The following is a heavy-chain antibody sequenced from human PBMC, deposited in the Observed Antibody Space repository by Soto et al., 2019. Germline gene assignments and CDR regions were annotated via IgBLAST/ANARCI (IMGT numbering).Heavy chain of an antibody. J-gene: IGHJ4*02. V-gene: IGHV3-23*01. CDR3: AKYLEEGGWGLGHEGFDY. D-gene: IGHD5-12*01. Sequence: GGTLRLSCGASGFKFRDVAMSWVRQAPGKGLEWVASISDNGLYTNVDNSVKGRFPASRDNSTNTLYLQMNTLGIEDAALYFWAKYLEEGGWGLGHEGFDYWGQGTQVTVSS. CDR1: GFKFRDVA. CDR2: ISDNGLYT.